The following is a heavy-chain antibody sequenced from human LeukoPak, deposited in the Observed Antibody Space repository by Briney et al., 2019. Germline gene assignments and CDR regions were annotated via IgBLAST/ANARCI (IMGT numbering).Heavy chain of an antibody. V-gene: IGHV1-69*04. CDR1: GGTFSSYA. Sequence: VASVKVSCKASGGTFSSYAISWVRQAPGQGLEWMGRIIPILGIANYAQKFQGRVTITADKSTSTAYMELSSLRSEDTAVYYCARDGSSGWKYSDAFDIWGQGTMVTVSS. CDR3: ARDGSSGWKYSDAFDI. D-gene: IGHD6-25*01. J-gene: IGHJ3*02. CDR2: IIPILGIA.